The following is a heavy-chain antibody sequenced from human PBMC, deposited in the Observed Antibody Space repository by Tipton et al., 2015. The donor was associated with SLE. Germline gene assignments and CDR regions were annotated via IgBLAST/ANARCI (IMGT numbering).Heavy chain of an antibody. D-gene: IGHD2-21*01. CDR3: ASQNSIRGDAFDI. Sequence: TLSLTCTVSGGSISSSSYYWGWIRQPPGKGLEWIGSIYYSGSTYYNPSLKSRVTIPVDTSKNQFSLKLSSVTAADTAVYYCASQNSIRGDAFDIWGQGTMVTVSS. J-gene: IGHJ3*02. CDR1: GGSISSSSYY. V-gene: IGHV4-39*07. CDR2: IYYSGST.